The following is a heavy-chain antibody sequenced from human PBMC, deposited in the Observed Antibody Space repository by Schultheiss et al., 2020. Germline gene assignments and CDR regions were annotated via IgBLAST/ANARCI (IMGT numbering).Heavy chain of an antibody. J-gene: IGHJ4*02. Sequence: GESLKISCAASGFTFSSYWMHWVRQAPGKGLVWVSRINSDGSSTSYADSVKGRFTISRDNSKNSLYLQMNSLRAEDTAVYYCARFLSGYGYYFDYWGQGTLVTVSS. CDR1: GFTFSSYW. CDR3: ARFLSGYGYYFDY. V-gene: IGHV3-74*01. D-gene: IGHD3-3*01. CDR2: INSDGSST.